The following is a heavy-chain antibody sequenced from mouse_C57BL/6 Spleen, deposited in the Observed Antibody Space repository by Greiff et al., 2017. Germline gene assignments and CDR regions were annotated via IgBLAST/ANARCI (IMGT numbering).Heavy chain of an antibody. J-gene: IGHJ1*03. CDR2: IDPNSGGT. CDR3: ARSGDYDGYWYFDV. V-gene: IGHV1-72*01. Sequence: QVQLQQPGAELVKPGASVKLSCKASGYTFTSYWMHWVKQRPGRGLEWIGRIDPNSGGTKYNEKFKSKATLTVDKHSSTAYMQLSSLTSEDSACYYCARSGDYDGYWYFDVWGTGTTVTVSS. D-gene: IGHD2-4*01. CDR1: GYTFTSYW.